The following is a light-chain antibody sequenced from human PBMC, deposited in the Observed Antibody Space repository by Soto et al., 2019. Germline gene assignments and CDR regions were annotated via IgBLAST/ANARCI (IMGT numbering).Light chain of an antibody. CDR3: QQSYSTPCT. CDR2: AAS. CDR1: QTISTY. J-gene: IGKJ2*02. Sequence: DIPMTQSPSSLSAFVVDRVTISCRASQTISTYLNWYQQKPGQAPKVLIFAASSLKSGVPSRFSGSGSGTDFTLTINSLQPEDFATYFCQQSYSTPCTFGQGTKLEI. V-gene: IGKV1-39*01.